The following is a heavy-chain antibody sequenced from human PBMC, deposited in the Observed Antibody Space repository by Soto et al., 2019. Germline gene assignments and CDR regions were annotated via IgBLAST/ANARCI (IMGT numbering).Heavy chain of an antibody. CDR1: GGTFSSYA. D-gene: IGHD2-2*01. CDR2: IIPIFGTA. V-gene: IGHV1-69*13. Sequence: SVKVSCKASGGTFSSYAISWVRQAPGQGLEWMGGIIPIFGTASYAQKFQGRVTITADESTSTAYMELSSLRSEDTAVYYCARKVVVVPAAIGRKYNWFDPWGQGTLVTVSS. J-gene: IGHJ5*02. CDR3: ARKVVVVPAAIGRKYNWFDP.